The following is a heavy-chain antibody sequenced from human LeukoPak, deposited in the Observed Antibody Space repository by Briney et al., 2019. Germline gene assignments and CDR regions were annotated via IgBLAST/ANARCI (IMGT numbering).Heavy chain of an antibody. J-gene: IGHJ4*02. Sequence: GGSLRLSCAASEFTFSSYSMNWVRQAPGKGLEWVSSISSSSSYIYYADSVKGRFTISRDNAKNSLYLQMNSLRAEDTAVYYCARYSSNWYVGDWGQGTLVTVSS. CDR1: EFTFSSYS. D-gene: IGHD6-13*01. V-gene: IGHV3-21*01. CDR3: ARYSSNWYVGD. CDR2: ISSSSSYI.